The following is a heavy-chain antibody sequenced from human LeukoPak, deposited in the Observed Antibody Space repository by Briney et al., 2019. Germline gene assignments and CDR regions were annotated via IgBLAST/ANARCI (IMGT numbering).Heavy chain of an antibody. V-gene: IGHV4-59*01. J-gene: IGHJ5*02. D-gene: IGHD4-11*01. CDR2: IYYSGST. CDR3: ARFDYRINWFDP. CDR1: GFTFGDYA. Sequence: GSLRLSCTASGFTFGDYAMSWVRQAPGKGLEWIGYIYYSGSTNYNPSLKSRVTISVDTSKNQFSLKLSSVTAADTAVYYCARFDYRINWFDPWGQGTLVTVSS.